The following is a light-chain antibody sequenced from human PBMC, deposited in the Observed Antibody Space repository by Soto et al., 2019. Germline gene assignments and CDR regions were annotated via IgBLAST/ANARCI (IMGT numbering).Light chain of an antibody. CDR1: RGISSY. CDR3: QQLNSYLIT. CDR2: AAS. Sequence: DIRLTQSPSFLSASVGDRVTITCRASRGISSYLAWYQQKPGKAPKLLIYAASTLHTGVPSRFSGSGSGTEFTLTISSLQPEDFATYYCQQLNSYLITFGQGTRLEI. V-gene: IGKV1-9*01. J-gene: IGKJ5*01.